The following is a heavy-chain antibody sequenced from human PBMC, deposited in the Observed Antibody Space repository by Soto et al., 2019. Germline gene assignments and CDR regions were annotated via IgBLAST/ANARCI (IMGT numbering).Heavy chain of an antibody. Sequence: QVQLQESGPGLVKPSETLSLTCAVSGGSVSSSNWWNWVRQPPGKGLEWIGEISHSGTTYYNPSLRSRVTISIDTSNNYFSLSLTSVTAEDTAVYYCARVRTSCSATSCYLDPWGQGTLVTVSS. CDR2: ISHSGTT. CDR1: GGSVSSSNW. J-gene: IGHJ5*02. CDR3: ARVRTSCSATSCYLDP. D-gene: IGHD2-2*01. V-gene: IGHV4-4*02.